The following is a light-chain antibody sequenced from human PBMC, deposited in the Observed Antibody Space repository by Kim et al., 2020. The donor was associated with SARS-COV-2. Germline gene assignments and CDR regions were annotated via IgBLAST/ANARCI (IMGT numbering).Light chain of an antibody. J-gene: IGLJ7*01. CDR1: SLRSYY. CDR3: KSRGTSGNVV. V-gene: IGLV3-19*01. CDR2: GKN. Sequence: SSELTQDPAVSVALGQTVRITCRGDSLRSYYATWYQQKPGQAPVLVIYGKNNRPSGLPDRFSGSSSGNTASLTITGAQAEDEADYYCKSRGTSGNVVFGGGTQLTVL.